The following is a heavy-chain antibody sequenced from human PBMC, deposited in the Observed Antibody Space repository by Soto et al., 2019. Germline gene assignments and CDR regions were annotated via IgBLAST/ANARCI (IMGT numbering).Heavy chain of an antibody. CDR1: GLACSTHW. V-gene: IGHV3-7*01. CDR2: INQDGTEK. CDR3: ATRPKNFHYYVGVFDF. J-gene: IGHJ4*02. Sequence: PGGSLRLSCAASGLACSTHWMNLFRQAPGKGLEGVANINQDGTEKYYVDSVKGRFTISRDNAKNALYLQMNILTAEDTALYYCATRPKNFHYYVGVFDFWGQGALVPVSS. D-gene: IGHD3-16*01.